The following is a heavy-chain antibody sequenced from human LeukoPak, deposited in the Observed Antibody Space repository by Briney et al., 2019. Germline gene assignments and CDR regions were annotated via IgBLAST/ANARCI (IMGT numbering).Heavy chain of an antibody. CDR1: GGSFSGYY. V-gene: IGHV4-34*01. J-gene: IGHJ6*02. D-gene: IGHD2-15*01. Sequence: SETLSLTCAVYGGSFSGYYWSWIRQPPGKGLEWIGEINHSGSTNYNPSFKSRVTISVDTSKNQFSLKLSSVTAADTAVYYCARPGYCSGGSCHYDYYGMDVWGQGTTVTVSS. CDR3: ARPGYCSGGSCHYDYYGMDV. CDR2: INHSGST.